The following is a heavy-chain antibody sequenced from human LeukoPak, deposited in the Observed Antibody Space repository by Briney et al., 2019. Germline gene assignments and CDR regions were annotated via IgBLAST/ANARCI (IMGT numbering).Heavy chain of an antibody. CDR1: GFTFSSYA. V-gene: IGHV3-23*01. CDR2: ISGSGGST. CDR3: AKQPAIVVVPAAIPNWFDP. Sequence: GGSLRLSCAASGFTFSSYAMSWVRQAPGKGLEWVSAISGSGGSTYYADSVKGRFTISRDNSKNTLYLQMNSLRAEDTAVYYCAKQPAIVVVPAAIPNWFDPWGQGTLVTVSS. D-gene: IGHD2-2*01. J-gene: IGHJ5*02.